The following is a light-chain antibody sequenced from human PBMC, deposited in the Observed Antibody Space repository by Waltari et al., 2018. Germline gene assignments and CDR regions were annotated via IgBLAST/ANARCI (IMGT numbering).Light chain of an antibody. Sequence: EIVLTQSPATLSLSPGERATLSCRASQSVGSYLAWYQQKPGQAPRLLIYDASSRATGVPARFSGSGSGTEFTLTISSLEPEDFAVFDCQQRNIWPNTFGQGTKLEIK. CDR2: DAS. CDR3: QQRNIWPNT. V-gene: IGKV3-11*01. J-gene: IGKJ2*01. CDR1: QSVGSY.